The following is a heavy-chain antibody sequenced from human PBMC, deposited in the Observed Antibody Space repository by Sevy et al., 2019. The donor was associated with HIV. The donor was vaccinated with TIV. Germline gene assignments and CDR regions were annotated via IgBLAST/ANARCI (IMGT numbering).Heavy chain of an antibody. CDR3: AREGYSYGYAGMDV. J-gene: IGHJ6*02. CDR1: GGSISSGDYY. Sequence: SETLSLTCTVSGGSISSGDYYWSWIRQPPGKGLEWIGYIYYSGSTYYNPSLRSRVTISVDTSKNQFSLKLSSVTAAHTAVYYCAREGYSYGYAGMDVWGQGTTVTVSS. CDR2: IYYSGST. D-gene: IGHD5-18*01. V-gene: IGHV4-30-4*01.